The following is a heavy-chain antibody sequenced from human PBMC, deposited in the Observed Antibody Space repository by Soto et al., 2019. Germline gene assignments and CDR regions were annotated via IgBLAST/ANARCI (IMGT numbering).Heavy chain of an antibody. J-gene: IGHJ6*02. V-gene: IGHV1-69*06. Sequence: QVQLVQSGAEVKKPGSSVKVSCKASGGTFSSYAISWVRQAPGQGLEWMGGIIPIFGTANYAQKFQGRVKNTADKSTSTAYMELSSLRSEDTAGYYCARSGQLVRPEPYYYYGMDVWGQGTTVTVSS. CDR3: ARSGQLVRPEPYYYYGMDV. D-gene: IGHD6-13*01. CDR2: IIPIFGTA. CDR1: GGTFSSYA.